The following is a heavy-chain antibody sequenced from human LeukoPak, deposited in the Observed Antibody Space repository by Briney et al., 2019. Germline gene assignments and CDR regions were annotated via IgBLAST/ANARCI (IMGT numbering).Heavy chain of an antibody. Sequence: ASVKVSCKASGYTFTSYAMNWVRQAPGQGLEWMGWINTNTGNPTYAQGFTGRFVFSLDTSVSTAYLQISSLKAEDTAVYYCARSSYYYDSSGQTYYYYYYYMDVWGKGTTVTVSS. J-gene: IGHJ6*03. CDR1: GYTFTSYA. D-gene: IGHD3-22*01. CDR3: ARSSYYYDSSGQTYYYYYYYMDV. V-gene: IGHV7-4-1*02. CDR2: INTNTGNP.